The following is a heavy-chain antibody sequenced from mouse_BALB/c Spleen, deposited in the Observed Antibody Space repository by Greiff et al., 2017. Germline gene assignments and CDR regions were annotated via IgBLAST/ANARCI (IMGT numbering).Heavy chain of an antibody. CDR2: INPSTGYT. D-gene: IGHD1-1*01. CDR3: ARRYYGSSPYWYFDV. J-gene: IGHJ1*01. Sequence: QVQLQQSGAELAKPGASVKMSCKASGYTFTSYWMHWVNQRPGQGLEWIGYINPSTGYTEYNQKFKGKATLTADKSSSTAYMQLSSLTSEDSAVYYCARRYYGSSPYWYFDVWGAGTTVTVSA. CDR1: GYTFTSYW. V-gene: IGHV1-7*01.